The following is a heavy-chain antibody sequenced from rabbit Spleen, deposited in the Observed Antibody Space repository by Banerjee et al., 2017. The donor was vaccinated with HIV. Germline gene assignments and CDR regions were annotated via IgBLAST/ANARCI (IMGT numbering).Heavy chain of an antibody. D-gene: IGHD8-1*01. CDR3: ARDTGSSFSTYGMDL. J-gene: IGHJ6*01. CDR1: GFSFSSSYW. V-gene: IGHV1S45*01. Sequence: QEQLEESGGDLVKPEGSLTLTCTASGFSFSSSYWICWVRQAPGKGLEWIACIYTGNNGNTYYASWAKGRFTISKTSSTTVTLQVTSLTAADTATYFCARDTGSSFSTYGMDLWGPGTLVTVS. CDR2: IYTGNNGNT.